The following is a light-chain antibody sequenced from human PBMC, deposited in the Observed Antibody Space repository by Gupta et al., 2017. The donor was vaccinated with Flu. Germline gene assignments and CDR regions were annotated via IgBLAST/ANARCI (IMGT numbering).Light chain of an antibody. V-gene: IGKV3-11*01. CDR2: DAS. Sequence: PSPLSLSQGERATLSCRASQRISSYLAWYQLRPGQAPRLLIYDASNRATDIPDRFSGSGWGTDFTLTISSLDPEDSAVYYCQQRRDWPLTFGGGTKVQIK. CDR3: QQRRDWPLT. J-gene: IGKJ4*01. CDR1: QRISSY.